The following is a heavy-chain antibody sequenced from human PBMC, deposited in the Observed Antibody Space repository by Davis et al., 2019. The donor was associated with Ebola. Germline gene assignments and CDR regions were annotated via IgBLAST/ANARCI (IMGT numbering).Heavy chain of an antibody. CDR2: ISSSSSIT. Sequence: GESLKISCAASGFTFSTYTLHWVRQAPGKGLEWVSSISSSSSITNYADSVKGRFTLSRDNVNNSLSLQMNGLTAEDTAMYYCARGDWASLDALDIWGPGTMVTVSS. CDR3: ARGDWASLDALDI. V-gene: IGHV3-48*04. D-gene: IGHD3/OR15-3a*01. J-gene: IGHJ3*02. CDR1: GFTFSTYT.